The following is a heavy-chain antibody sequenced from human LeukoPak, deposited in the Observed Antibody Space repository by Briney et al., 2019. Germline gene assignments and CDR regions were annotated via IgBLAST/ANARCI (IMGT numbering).Heavy chain of an antibody. Sequence: SETLSLTCTVSGGSISTYYWSWIRQPPGKGLEWIGYIYYSGSTNYNPSLKSRVTISVDTSKNQFSLRLSSVTAADTAVYYCAREGSRDFWSGPVYYFDYWGQGTLVTVSS. CDR1: GGSISTYY. CDR2: IYYSGST. J-gene: IGHJ4*02. D-gene: IGHD3-3*01. CDR3: AREGSRDFWSGPVYYFDY. V-gene: IGHV4-59*01.